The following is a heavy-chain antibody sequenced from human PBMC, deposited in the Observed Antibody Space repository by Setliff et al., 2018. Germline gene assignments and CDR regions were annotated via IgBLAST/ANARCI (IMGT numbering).Heavy chain of an antibody. CDR1: GFTFSSYG. CDR2: IWYDGSNK. Sequence: GGSLRLSCAASGFTFSSYGMHWVRQAPGKGLEWVAVIWYDGSNKYYADSVKGRFTISRDNSKNTLYLQMNSLRAEDTAVYYCARDSFFGDDYYDSSGSSHAFDIWGQGTMVTVSS. V-gene: IGHV3-33*01. CDR3: ARDSFFGDDYYDSSGSSHAFDI. J-gene: IGHJ3*02. D-gene: IGHD3-22*01.